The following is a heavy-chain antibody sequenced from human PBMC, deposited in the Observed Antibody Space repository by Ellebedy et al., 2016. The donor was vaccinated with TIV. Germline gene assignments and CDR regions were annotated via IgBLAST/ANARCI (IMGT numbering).Heavy chain of an antibody. D-gene: IGHD2-15*01. CDR1: GGTFSSYA. V-gene: IGHV1-8*02. CDR3: ARGRRPLAVNQDFDY. Sequence: ASVKVSXXASGGTFSSYATSWVRQAPGQGLEWMGWMNPDSGNTGYAQKFQGRVTMTRSTSISTAYMELSSLTSADTAVYYCARGRRPLAVNQDFDYWGQGTLVTVSS. CDR2: MNPDSGNT. J-gene: IGHJ4*02.